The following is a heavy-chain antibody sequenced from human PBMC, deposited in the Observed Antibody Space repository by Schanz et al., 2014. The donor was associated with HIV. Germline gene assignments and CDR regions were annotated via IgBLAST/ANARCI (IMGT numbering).Heavy chain of an antibody. J-gene: IGHJ4*02. CDR3: ARNWGWGFDF. CDR1: GFTFTDYA. D-gene: IGHD7-27*01. Sequence: VQLVESGGGVVQPGRSLRLSCAASGFTFTDYAMHWVRQVPGKGLEWVAGISWHGYTVGYADSVKGRFTISRDNAQNSVYLQMNSLRAEDTAVYYCARNWGWGFDFGGQGTLVTVSS. V-gene: IGHV3-9*01. CDR2: ISWHGYTV.